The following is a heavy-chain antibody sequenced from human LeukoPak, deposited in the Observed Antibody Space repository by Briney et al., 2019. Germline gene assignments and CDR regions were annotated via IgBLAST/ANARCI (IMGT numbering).Heavy chain of an antibody. CDR2: ISGSGGST. V-gene: IGHV3-23*01. Sequence: GGSLRLSCAASGFTFSSYGMSWVRQAPGKGLEWVSAISGSGGSTYYADSVKGRFTISRDNSKNTLYLQMNNLRAEDTAVYFCERERADDSGIQWGQGTLVTVSS. D-gene: IGHD3-22*01. CDR1: GFTFSSYG. CDR3: ERERADDSGIQ. J-gene: IGHJ4*02.